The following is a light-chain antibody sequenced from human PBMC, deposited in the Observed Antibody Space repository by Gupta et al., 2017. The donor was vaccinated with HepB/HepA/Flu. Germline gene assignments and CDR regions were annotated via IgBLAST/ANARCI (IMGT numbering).Light chain of an antibody. J-gene: IGKJ1*01. CDR1: QSVSSY. V-gene: IGKV3-11*01. Sequence: IVLTQSPATLSLSPGERATLFCRASQSVSSYLAWYQQKPGQAPRLLIYDASNRATGIPARFSGSGSGTDFTLTISSLEPEDFAVYYCQQRSNWPTFGQGTKVEIK. CDR3: QQRSNWPT. CDR2: DAS.